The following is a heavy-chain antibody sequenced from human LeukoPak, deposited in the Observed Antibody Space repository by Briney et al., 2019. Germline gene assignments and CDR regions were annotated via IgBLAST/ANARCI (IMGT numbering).Heavy chain of an antibody. J-gene: IGHJ5*02. CDR1: GFTFSSYE. CDR3: ARKRITIFGVIKDNWFDP. Sequence: GGSLRLSCAASGFTFSSYEMNWVRQAPGKGLEWVSYISSSGSNIYYADSAKGRFTISRDNAKNSLYLQMNSLRAEDTAVYYCARKRITIFGVIKDNWFDPWGQGTLVTVSS. D-gene: IGHD3-3*01. CDR2: ISSSGSNI. V-gene: IGHV3-48*03.